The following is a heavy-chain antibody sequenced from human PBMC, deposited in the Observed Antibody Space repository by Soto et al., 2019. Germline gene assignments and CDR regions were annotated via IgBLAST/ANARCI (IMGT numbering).Heavy chain of an antibody. V-gene: IGHV5-51*01. D-gene: IGHD3-3*01. CDR2: IYPGDSDT. J-gene: IGHJ6*02. CDR3: ARQVFLERTNYYYYGMDV. Sequence: GESLKISCKGSGYSFTSYWIGWVRQMPGKGLEWMGIIYPGDSDTRYSPSFQGQVTISADKSISTAYLQWSSLKASDTAMYYCARQVFLERTNYYYYGMDVWGQGTTVTV. CDR1: GYSFTSYW.